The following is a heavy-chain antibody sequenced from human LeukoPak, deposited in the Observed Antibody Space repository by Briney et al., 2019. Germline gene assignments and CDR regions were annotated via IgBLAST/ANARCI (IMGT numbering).Heavy chain of an antibody. D-gene: IGHD3-10*01. Sequence: TPSETLSLTCTVSGGSISSYYWSWVRQPPGKGLEWIGYIYYSGSTNYNPSLKSRVTISVDTSKNQFSLKLSSVTAADTAVYYCARASLIEGSGSYYKGPYNWFDPWGQGTLVTVSS. J-gene: IGHJ5*02. CDR1: GGSISSYY. CDR3: ARASLIEGSGSYYKGPYNWFDP. V-gene: IGHV4-59*01. CDR2: IYYSGST.